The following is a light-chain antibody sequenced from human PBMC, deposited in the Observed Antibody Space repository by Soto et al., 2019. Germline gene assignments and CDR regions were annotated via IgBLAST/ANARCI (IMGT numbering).Light chain of an antibody. V-gene: IGKV1-5*03. CDR2: KAS. J-gene: IGKJ1*01. CDR3: QLYNSYSWT. Sequence: DIQMTQSPSTLSASVGDRVTITCRASQSISSWLAWYQQKPGKAPKLLMYKASSLESGVPSRFSGSGAGTEFTLTISSLQPDDFATYYCQLYNSYSWTFGQGTKVESK. CDR1: QSISSW.